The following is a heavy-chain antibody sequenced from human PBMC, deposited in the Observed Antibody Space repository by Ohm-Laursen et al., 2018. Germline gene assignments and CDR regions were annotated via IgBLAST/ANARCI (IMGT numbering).Heavy chain of an antibody. CDR1: GFTFSSYG. Sequence: SLRLSCAASGFTFSSYGMNWVRQAPGKGLERVAIIWHDGSNKYYADSVKGRFTISRDNSKNTLYLQMNSLRAEDTAVYYCARHDGYGRWGQGTRVTVSS. CDR3: ARHDGYGR. J-gene: IGHJ4*02. D-gene: IGHD5-24*01. CDR2: IWHDGSNK. V-gene: IGHV3-33*01.